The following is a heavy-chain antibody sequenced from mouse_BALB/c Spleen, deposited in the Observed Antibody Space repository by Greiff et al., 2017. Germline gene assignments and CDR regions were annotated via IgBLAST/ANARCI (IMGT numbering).Heavy chain of an antibody. D-gene: IGHD1-1*01. CDR3: YYGNSSFAY. J-gene: IGHJ3*01. CDR2: IDPANGNT. Sequence: VQLQQSGAELVKPGASVKLSCTASGFNIKDTYMHWVKQRPEQGLEWIGRIDPANGNTKYDPKFQGKATITADTSSNTAYLQLSSLTSEDTAVYYCYYGNSSFAYWGQGTLVTVSA. V-gene: IGHV14-3*02. CDR1: GFNIKDTY.